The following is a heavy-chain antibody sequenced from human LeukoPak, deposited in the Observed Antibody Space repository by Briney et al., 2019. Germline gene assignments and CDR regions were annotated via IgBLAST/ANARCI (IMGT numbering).Heavy chain of an antibody. Sequence: GGSLRLSCITSGFTFGDYGLSWVRQAPGKGLEWVGFIRSKAYGATTEYAASLKDRFTISRDDSKSIAYLQVNSLKTEDTAVYYCTRILLKWELPGSDAFDIWGEGTMVTVS. J-gene: IGHJ3*02. D-gene: IGHD1-26*01. V-gene: IGHV3-49*04. CDR1: GFTFGDYG. CDR2: IRSKAYGATT. CDR3: TRILLKWELPGSDAFDI.